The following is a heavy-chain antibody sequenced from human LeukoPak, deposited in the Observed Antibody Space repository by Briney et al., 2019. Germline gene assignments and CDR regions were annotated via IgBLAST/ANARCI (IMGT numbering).Heavy chain of an antibody. J-gene: IGHJ4*02. D-gene: IGHD3-22*01. Sequence: ASVKVSCKASGYTFTSYGISWVRQAPGQGLEWMGWISAYNGNTNYAQKLQGRVTMTTDTSTSTAHMELRSLRSDDTAVYYCARDPAKCYYDSSGYYNDYWGQGTLVTVSS. V-gene: IGHV1-18*01. CDR2: ISAYNGNT. CDR1: GYTFTSYG. CDR3: ARDPAKCYYDSSGYYNDY.